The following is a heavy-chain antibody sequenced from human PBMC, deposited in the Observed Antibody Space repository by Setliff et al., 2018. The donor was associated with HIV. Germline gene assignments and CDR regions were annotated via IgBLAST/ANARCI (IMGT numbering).Heavy chain of an antibody. CDR1: GYSISSRYY. CDR3: ARARITMIGGRLEPYAFDR. CDR2: VHSTGTT. Sequence: SETLSLTCTVSGYSISSRYYWGWIRQPPGKGLEWIGSVHSTGTTIYNPSLKSRVTMSVDASKNQLSLKLRSVTAADTAVYYCARARITMIGGRLEPYAFDRWGQGTKVTVSS. V-gene: IGHV4-38-2*02. D-gene: IGHD3-10*01. J-gene: IGHJ3*01.